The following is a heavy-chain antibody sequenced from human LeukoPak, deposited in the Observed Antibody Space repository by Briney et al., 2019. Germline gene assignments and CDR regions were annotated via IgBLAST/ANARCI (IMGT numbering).Heavy chain of an antibody. CDR2: INHSGST. CDR3: ARLSDLGLR. D-gene: IGHD4-17*01. CDR1: GGSFSGYY. Sequence: PSETLSLTCAVYGGSFSGYYWSWIRQPPGKGLEWIGEINHSGSTNYNPSLKSRVTISVDTSKNQFSLKLSSVTAADTAVYYCARLSDLGLRWGQGTLVTVSS. J-gene: IGHJ4*02. V-gene: IGHV4-34*01.